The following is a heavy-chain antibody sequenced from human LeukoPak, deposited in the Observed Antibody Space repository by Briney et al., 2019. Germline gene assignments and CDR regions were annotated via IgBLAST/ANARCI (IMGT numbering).Heavy chain of an antibody. Sequence: GGSLRLSCAASGFTFSRYSMNWVRQAPGKGLEWVSGIGTAGDIYYPGSVNGRFTISRENAKNSLYLQMNSLRAGDTAVYYCARDRGRYYMDVWGKGTTVTISS. CDR1: GFTFSRYS. J-gene: IGHJ6*03. D-gene: IGHD6-25*01. CDR3: ARDRGRYYMDV. V-gene: IGHV3-13*01. CDR2: IGTAGDI.